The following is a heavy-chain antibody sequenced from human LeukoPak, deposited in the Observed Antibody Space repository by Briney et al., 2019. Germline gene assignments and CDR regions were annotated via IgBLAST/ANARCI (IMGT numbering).Heavy chain of an antibody. CDR1: GYSFTSYW. CDR3: ARVQVVVVAANWFDP. CDR2: ISPGDSDT. Sequence: GQSLKISCKGSGYSFTSYWIGWVRQMPGKGLEGMGIISPGDSDTRYSPSFQGQVTISADKSISTAYLQWSSLKASDTAMYYCARVQVVVVAANWFDPWGQGTLVTVSS. V-gene: IGHV5-51*01. J-gene: IGHJ5*02. D-gene: IGHD2-15*01.